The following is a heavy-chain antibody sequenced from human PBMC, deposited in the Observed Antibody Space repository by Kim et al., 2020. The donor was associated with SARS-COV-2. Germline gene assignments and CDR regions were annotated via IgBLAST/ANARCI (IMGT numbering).Heavy chain of an antibody. Sequence: GGSLRLSCAASGFTFSTYSMNWVRQAPGKGLEWVSSISSSSDYIYYADSVKGRFTISRDNAKNSLYLQMNSLRAEDTAVYYCARDRGGYPSGDFDNWGQGTLVIVSS. J-gene: IGHJ4*02. CDR2: ISSSSDYI. V-gene: IGHV3-21*01. D-gene: IGHD1-26*01. CDR1: GFTFSTYS. CDR3: ARDRGGYPSGDFDN.